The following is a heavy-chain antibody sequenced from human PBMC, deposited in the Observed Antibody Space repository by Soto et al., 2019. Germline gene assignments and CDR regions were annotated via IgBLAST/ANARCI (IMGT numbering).Heavy chain of an antibody. V-gene: IGHV4-34*01. CDR2: INHSGST. CDR3: ARGLGYGDYSILY. D-gene: IGHD4-17*01. Sequence: SETLSLTCAVYGGSFSGYYWSWIRQPPGKGLEWIGEINHSGSTNYNPSLKSRVTISVDTSKNQFSLKLSSVTAADTAVYYCARGLGYGDYSILYWGQGTLVTVSS. CDR1: GGSFSGYY. J-gene: IGHJ4*02.